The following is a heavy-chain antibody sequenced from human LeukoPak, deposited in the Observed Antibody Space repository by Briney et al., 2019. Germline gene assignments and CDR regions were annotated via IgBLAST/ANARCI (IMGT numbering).Heavy chain of an antibody. Sequence: SETLSLTCTVSGGSISSSSYYWGWIRQPPGKGLEWIGSIYYSGSTYYNPSLKSRVTISVDTSKNQFSLKLSSVTAADTAVYYCAKHSSPLYYDFWSGYYWEGWKTDYWGQGTLVTVSS. CDR1: GGSISSSSYY. J-gene: IGHJ4*02. CDR3: AKHSSPLYYDFWSGYYWEGWKTDY. CDR2: IYYSGST. V-gene: IGHV4-39*01. D-gene: IGHD3-3*01.